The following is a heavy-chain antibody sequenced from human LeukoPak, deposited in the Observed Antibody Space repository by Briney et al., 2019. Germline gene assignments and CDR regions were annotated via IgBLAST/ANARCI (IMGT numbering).Heavy chain of an antibody. V-gene: IGHV3-23*01. CDR3: AKDPNPFYDFWSGYK. Sequence: GGSLRLSCAASGFTFTGHTMTWLRQAPGKGLEWVSIIGGRDDRTYYADSVKGRFTISRDNSKNILYLQTNSLRAEDTAVYYCAKDPNPFYDFWSGYKWGQGTLVTVSS. CDR2: IGGRDDRT. D-gene: IGHD3-3*01. CDR1: GFTFTGHT. J-gene: IGHJ4*02.